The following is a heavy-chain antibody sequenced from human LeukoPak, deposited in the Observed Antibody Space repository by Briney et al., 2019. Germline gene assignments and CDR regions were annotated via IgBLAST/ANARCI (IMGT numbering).Heavy chain of an antibody. D-gene: IGHD6-13*01. J-gene: IGHJ4*02. CDR1: GGSVSSGSYY. Sequence: PSETLSLTCTVSGGSVSSGSYYWSWTRQPPGKGLEWIGYIYDSGSTNYNPSLKSRVTISVDTSKNQFSLKLSSVTAADTAVYYCAIEMEQLIDYWGQGTLVTVSS. CDR2: IYDSGST. CDR3: AIEMEQLIDY. V-gene: IGHV4-61*01.